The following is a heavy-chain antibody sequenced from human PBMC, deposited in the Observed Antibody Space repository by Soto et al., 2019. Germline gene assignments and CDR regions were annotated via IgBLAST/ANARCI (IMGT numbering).Heavy chain of an antibody. CDR2: IYWDDDK. D-gene: IGHD2-15*01. CDR3: VHWRSIADTSYFYGVDL. J-gene: IGHJ6*02. V-gene: IGHV2-5*02. CDR1: GSSLTSSGVV. Sequence: QITLEESGPALVQPKETLTLTCAFPGSSLTSSGVVVGWICQPPGKALEWLAFIYWDDDKRYSPSLRSRLTITGDTSRNQVVLTMTNMDPVDTATYYCVHWRSIADTSYFYGVDLWGQGTSVTVSS.